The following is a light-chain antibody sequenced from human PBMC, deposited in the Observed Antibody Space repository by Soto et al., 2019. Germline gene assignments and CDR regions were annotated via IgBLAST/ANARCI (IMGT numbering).Light chain of an antibody. V-gene: IGLV4-69*01. J-gene: IGLJ3*02. Sequence: QLVLTQSPSASASLGASVKLTCTLSSGHNNYAIAWHQQQPEKGPRFLMKLNSDGSHNKGDEIPDRFSGSSSGAERYLTISSLQSEDEADYYCQTWGTGIQVFGGGTKLTVL. CDR2: LNSDGSH. CDR3: QTWGTGIQV. CDR1: SGHNNYA.